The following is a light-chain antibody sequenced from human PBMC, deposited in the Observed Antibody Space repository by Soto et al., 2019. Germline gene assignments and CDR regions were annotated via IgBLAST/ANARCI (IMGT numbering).Light chain of an antibody. CDR1: QSVSSN. J-gene: IGKJ1*01. V-gene: IGKV3-15*01. CDR3: QQYNNWPPWT. CDR2: GAS. Sequence: EIVMTQSPATLSVSPGERATLSCRASQSVSSNLAWYQQKPGQAPRLLIYGASTRATGIPARFSGSGSWTEFTLTINSLQSEDFAVYYCQQYNNWPPWTFGQGTKVEIK.